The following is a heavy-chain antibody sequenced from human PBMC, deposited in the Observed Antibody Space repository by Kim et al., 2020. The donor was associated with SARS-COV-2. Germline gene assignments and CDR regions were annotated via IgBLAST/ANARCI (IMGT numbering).Heavy chain of an antibody. D-gene: IGHD3-10*01. CDR3: AIHRTNGGFDL. Sequence: STYSFPPLTSRLTIAAATSKNQFSLKVRSVTAADTAVYYCAIHRTNGGFDLWGQGLLVTVSS. V-gene: IGHV4-39*07. CDR2: ST. J-gene: IGHJ5*02.